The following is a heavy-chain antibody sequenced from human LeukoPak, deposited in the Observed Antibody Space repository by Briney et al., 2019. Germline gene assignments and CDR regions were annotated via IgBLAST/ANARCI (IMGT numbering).Heavy chain of an antibody. Sequence: SETLSLTCAVSGGSISSSNWWSWVRQPPGKGLEWIGEIYHSGSTNYNPSLKSRVTISVDTSKNQFSLKLSSVTAADTAVYYCARDVRGSGWYNWFDPWGQGTLVTVSS. V-gene: IGHV4-4*02. CDR3: ARDVRGSGWYNWFDP. D-gene: IGHD6-19*01. J-gene: IGHJ5*02. CDR2: IYHSGST. CDR1: GGSISSSNW.